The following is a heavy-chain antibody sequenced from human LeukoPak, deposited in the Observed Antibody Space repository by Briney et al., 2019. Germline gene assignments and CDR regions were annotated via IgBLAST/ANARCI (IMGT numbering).Heavy chain of an antibody. CDR3: ARAPSNQLLWGGYYGMDV. J-gene: IGHJ6*02. Sequence: SVKVSCKASGGTFSSYGISWVRQAPGQGLEWMGGIIPIFGTANYAQKFQGRVTITADKSTSTAYMELSSLRSEDTAVYYCARAPSNQLLWGGYYGMDVWGQGTTVTVSS. CDR2: IIPIFGTA. CDR1: GGTFSSYG. D-gene: IGHD2-2*01. V-gene: IGHV1-69*06.